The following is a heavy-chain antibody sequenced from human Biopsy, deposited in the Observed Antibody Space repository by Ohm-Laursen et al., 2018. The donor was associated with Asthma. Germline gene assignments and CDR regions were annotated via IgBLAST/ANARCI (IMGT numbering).Heavy chain of an antibody. J-gene: IGHJ5*02. CDR1: GGSINIGDYY. CDR2: IYYSGST. V-gene: IGHV4-31*03. CDR3: ARTTYGHDGFDP. Sequence: SQTLSLTCTVSGGSINIGDYYWSWIRQHPVKGLEWIGHIYYSGSTYYNPSIKSRVSISLDTSKNQFSLSLTSVTAADTAVYYCARTTYGHDGFDPWGQGTLVTVSS. D-gene: IGHD4-17*01.